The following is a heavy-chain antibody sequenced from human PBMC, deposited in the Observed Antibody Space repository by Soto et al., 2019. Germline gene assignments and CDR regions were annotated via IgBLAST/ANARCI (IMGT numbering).Heavy chain of an antibody. CDR3: ARDLSGQFDY. CDR1: GFTFSGNW. Sequence: EVQLVESGGGLVQPGGSLRLSCAASGFTFSGNWMHWVRQAPGKGLVWVSRINEDGSTTTYADSVKGRFTISRDNAENTWYLQMNSLRADDTAGYYCARDLSGQFDYWGQGTLVTVSS. CDR2: INEDGSTT. J-gene: IGHJ4*02. V-gene: IGHV3-74*03.